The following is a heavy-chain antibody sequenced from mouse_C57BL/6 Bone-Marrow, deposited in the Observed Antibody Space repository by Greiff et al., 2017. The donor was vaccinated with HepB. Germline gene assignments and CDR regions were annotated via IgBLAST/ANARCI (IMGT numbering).Heavy chain of an antibody. CDR3: AREDFYYGSSYCYWYFDV. J-gene: IGHJ1*03. V-gene: IGHV1-9*01. CDR2: ILPGSGST. Sequence: QVQLQQSGAELMKPGASVKLSCKATGYTFTGYWIEWVKQRPGHGLEWIGEILPGSGSTNYNEKFKGKATFTADTSSNTAYMQLSSLTPEDSAIYYCAREDFYYGSSYCYWYFDVWGTGTTVTVSS. D-gene: IGHD1-1*01. CDR1: GYTFTGYW.